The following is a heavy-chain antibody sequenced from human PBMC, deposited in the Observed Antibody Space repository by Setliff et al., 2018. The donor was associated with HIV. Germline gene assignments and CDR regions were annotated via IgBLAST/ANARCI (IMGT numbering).Heavy chain of an antibody. D-gene: IGHD3-3*01. V-gene: IGHV3-21*01. J-gene: IGHJ6*03. Sequence: LRLSCAASGFTFNPYCMDWFRLAPGKGLEWVSSISYRSTYIYYSDSVRGRFTISRDDAKNSLYLQMNSLRAEDTAVYYCARVQPTIFGVVIAYYYYYMDVWGKGTTVTVS. CDR2: ISYRSTYI. CDR3: ARVQPTIFGVVIAYYYYYMDV. CDR1: GFTFNPYC.